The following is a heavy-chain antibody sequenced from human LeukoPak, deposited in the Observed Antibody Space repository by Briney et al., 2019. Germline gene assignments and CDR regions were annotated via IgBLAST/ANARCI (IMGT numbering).Heavy chain of an antibody. CDR2: IYYSGST. CDR1: GGSISSSSYY. Sequence: SETLRLTCTVSGGSISSSSYYWGWIRQPPGTGLEWIGSIYYSGSTYYNPSLKSRVTISVDTSKNQCSLKLSPVTAADTAVYYCARHGRRSEMATIGVAFDIWGQ. V-gene: IGHV4-39*01. J-gene: IGHJ3*02. CDR3: ARHGRRSEMATIGVAFDI. D-gene: IGHD5-24*01.